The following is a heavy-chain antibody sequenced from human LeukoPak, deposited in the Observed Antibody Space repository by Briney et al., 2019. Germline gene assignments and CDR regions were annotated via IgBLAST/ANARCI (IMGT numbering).Heavy chain of an antibody. CDR2: IKQDGSEK. CDR3: ARGGEWFGMSIYYFDY. CDR1: GFTFSSYW. V-gene: IGHV3-7*03. D-gene: IGHD3-10*01. Sequence: PGGSLRLSRAASGFTFSSYWMSWVRQAPGKGLEWVANIKQDGSEKYYVDSVKGRFTISRDNAKNSLYLQMNSLRAEDTAVYYCARGGEWFGMSIYYFDYWGQGTLVTVSS. J-gene: IGHJ4*02.